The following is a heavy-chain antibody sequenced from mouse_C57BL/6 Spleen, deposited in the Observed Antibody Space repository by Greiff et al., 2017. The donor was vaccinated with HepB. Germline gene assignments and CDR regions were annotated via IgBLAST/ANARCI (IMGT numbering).Heavy chain of an antibody. CDR2: ISDGGSYT. Sequence: EVQVVESGGGLVKPGGSLKLSCAASGFTFSSYAMSWVRQTPEKRLEWVATISDGGSYTYYPDNVKGRFTISRDNAKNNLYLQMSNLKSEDTAMYYCERDYYGRSPYFDYWGQGTTLTVSS. J-gene: IGHJ2*01. CDR3: ERDYYGRSPYFDY. CDR1: GFTFSSYA. D-gene: IGHD1-1*01. V-gene: IGHV5-4*01.